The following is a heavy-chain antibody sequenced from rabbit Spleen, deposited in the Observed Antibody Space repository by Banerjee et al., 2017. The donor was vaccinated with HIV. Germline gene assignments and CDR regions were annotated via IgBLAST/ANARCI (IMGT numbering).Heavy chain of an antibody. Sequence: QSLEESGGDLVKPGASLTLTCTASGIDFSSTYYMCWVRQAPGKGLEWIGCIYVGSGDKDSYASWARGRFTISKTSSTTVTLQMTSLTAADTATYFCARDAATSFSSYGMDLWGPGTLVTVS. CDR3: ARDAATSFSSYGMDL. D-gene: IGHD8-1*01. CDR1: GIDFSSTYY. J-gene: IGHJ6*01. CDR2: IYVGSGDKD. V-gene: IGHV1S40*01.